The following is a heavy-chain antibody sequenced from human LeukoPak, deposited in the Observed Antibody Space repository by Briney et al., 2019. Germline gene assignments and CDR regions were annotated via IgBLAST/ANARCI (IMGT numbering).Heavy chain of an antibody. Sequence: ASVKVSCKASGYTFTSYYMHWVRQAPGQGLEWTGIINPSGGSTSYAQKFQGRVTMTRDMSTSTVYMELSSLRSEDTAVYYCARDRLRLYDSSGYYVDVWGKGTTVTVSS. V-gene: IGHV1-46*01. CDR3: ARDRLRLYDSSGYYVDV. D-gene: IGHD3-22*01. CDR2: INPSGGST. CDR1: GYTFTSYY. J-gene: IGHJ6*04.